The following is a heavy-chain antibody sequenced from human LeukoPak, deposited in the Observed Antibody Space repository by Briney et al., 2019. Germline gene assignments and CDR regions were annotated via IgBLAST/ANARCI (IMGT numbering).Heavy chain of an antibody. CDR3: AKMFERVVPAASDY. J-gene: IGHJ4*02. Sequence: GGSLRLSCAASGFTFSSYAMSWVRQAPGKGLEWVSAISGGGGSTYYADSVKGRFTISRDNSKNTLYLQMNSLRAEDTAVYYCAKMFERVVPAASDYWGQGTLVTVSS. CDR1: GFTFSSYA. V-gene: IGHV3-23*01. CDR2: ISGGGGST. D-gene: IGHD2-2*01.